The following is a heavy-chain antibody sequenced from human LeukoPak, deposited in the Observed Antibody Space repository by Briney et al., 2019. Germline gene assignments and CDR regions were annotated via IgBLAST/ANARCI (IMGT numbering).Heavy chain of an antibody. V-gene: IGHV4-31*03. CDR3: AREASGYFDY. CDR1: GGSISSCGYC. D-gene: IGHD3-10*01. Sequence: SETLSLTCTVSGGSISSCGYCWGWIRQHSGKGLEWIGYIYYSGSTYYNSSFKSRATISVDMSKNQFSLKLTSVTAADTALYYCAREASGYFDYWGQGTLVTVSS. CDR2: IYYSGST. J-gene: IGHJ4*02.